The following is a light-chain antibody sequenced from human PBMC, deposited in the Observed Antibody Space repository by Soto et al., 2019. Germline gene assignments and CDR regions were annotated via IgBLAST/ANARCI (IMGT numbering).Light chain of an antibody. Sequence: HSVLTQHRSVSGSPGQSVTISCTGTSNDVGGYNFVSWYQQHPGKAPKLMIYDVTKRPSGVPDRFSGSKSGNTASLTISGLQAEDEADYYCCSYAGSYSYVFGTGTKVTVL. J-gene: IGLJ1*01. CDR2: DVT. CDR3: CSYAGSYSYV. CDR1: SNDVGGYNF. V-gene: IGLV2-11*01.